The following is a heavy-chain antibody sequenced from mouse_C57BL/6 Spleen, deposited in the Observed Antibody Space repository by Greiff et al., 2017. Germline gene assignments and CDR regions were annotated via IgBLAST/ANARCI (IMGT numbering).Heavy chain of an antibody. V-gene: IGHV1-42*01. CDR3: ARGAFYDGYYVGAMDY. CDR1: GYSFTGYY. J-gene: IGHJ4*01. D-gene: IGHD2-3*01. CDR2: INPSTGGT. Sequence: EVQLQQSGPELVKPGASVTISCKASGYSFTGYYMNWVKQSPEKSLEWIGEINPSTGGTTYNQKFKAKATLTVDKSSSTAYMQLKSLTSEDSAVYYCARGAFYDGYYVGAMDYWGQGTSVTVSS.